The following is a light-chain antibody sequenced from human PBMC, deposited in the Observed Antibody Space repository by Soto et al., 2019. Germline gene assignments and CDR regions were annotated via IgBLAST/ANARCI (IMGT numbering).Light chain of an antibody. J-gene: IGLJ2*01. Sequence: QSVLTQPPSVSGAPGKRVTISCTGSSYNIGAGYDVHWYQQLPGRAPKLLIYGNTNRPSGVPDRFSGSKSGTSASLAITGLKAEDEADYYCLSFDSSLSVVFGGGTKVTVL. CDR3: LSFDSSLSVV. V-gene: IGLV1-40*01. CDR2: GNT. CDR1: SYNIGAGYD.